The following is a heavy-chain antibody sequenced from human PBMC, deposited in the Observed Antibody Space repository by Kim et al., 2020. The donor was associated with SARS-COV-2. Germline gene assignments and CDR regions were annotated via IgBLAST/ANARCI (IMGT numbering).Heavy chain of an antibody. CDR3: ARASDDFWSGYWYGMDV. Sequence: ASVKVSCKASGYTFTSYYMHWVRQAPGQGLEWMGIINPSGGSTSYAQKFQGRVTMTRDTSTSTVYMELSSLRSEDTAVYYCARASDDFWSGYWYGMDVWGQGTTVTVSS. CDR2: INPSGGST. V-gene: IGHV1-46*01. D-gene: IGHD3-3*01. J-gene: IGHJ6*02. CDR1: GYTFTSYY.